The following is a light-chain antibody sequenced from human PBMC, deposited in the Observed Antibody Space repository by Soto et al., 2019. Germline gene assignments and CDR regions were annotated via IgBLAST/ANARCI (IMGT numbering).Light chain of an antibody. CDR2: DVS. CDR1: SSDVGGYNY. Sequence: QSALTQPASVSGSPGQSITISCTGTSSDVGGYNYVSWYQQHPGKAPKFIIYDVSNRPSGVSNRFSGSKSDNTASLTISGLQAEDEADYYCSSYTTSNTRQIVFGTGTKLTVL. V-gene: IGLV2-14*01. J-gene: IGLJ1*01. CDR3: SSYTTSNTRQIV.